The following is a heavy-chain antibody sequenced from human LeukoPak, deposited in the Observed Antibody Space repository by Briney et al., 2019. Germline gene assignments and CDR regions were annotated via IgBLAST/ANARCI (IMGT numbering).Heavy chain of an antibody. CDR1: GYTFTSYS. CDR2: ISTYNGNT. V-gene: IGHV1-18*01. Sequence: ASVKVSCKASGYTFTSYSINWVRQAPGQGLEWMGWISTYNGNTKYAQKVQGRVTMTTDTSTSTAYMELRSLRSDDTAVYYCARGQPQRYNSDWYVNWFDPWGQGTMVSV. CDR3: ARGQPQRYNSDWYVNWFDP. D-gene: IGHD6-19*01. J-gene: IGHJ5*02.